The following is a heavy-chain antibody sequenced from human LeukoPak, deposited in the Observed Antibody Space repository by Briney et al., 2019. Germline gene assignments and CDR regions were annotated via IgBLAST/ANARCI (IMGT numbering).Heavy chain of an antibody. D-gene: IGHD1-26*01. V-gene: IGHV4-61*02. J-gene: IGHJ3*02. CDR2: IYISGST. CDR1: GGSFSSGLYY. CDR3: ARWEESDAFDI. Sequence: PSETLSLTCTVSGGSFSSGLYYWTWIRQPAGKGLEWIGRIYISGSTNYNPSLKSRVTISRDTSKNEFSLKLSSVTAADTAVYYCARWEESDAFDIWGQGTMVTVSS.